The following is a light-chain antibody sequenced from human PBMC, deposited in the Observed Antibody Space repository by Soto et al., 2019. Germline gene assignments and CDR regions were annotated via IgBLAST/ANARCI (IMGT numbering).Light chain of an antibody. CDR3: RQSYSTPRT. J-gene: IGKJ2*02. CDR2: AAS. Sequence: DIQMTQSPSSLSASVGDRVTITCRASQSISTYLNWYQQKVGKAPKLLIYAASSLQRGVPSRFSGSGSGTDFTLTIRSLQPEDFSTYYCRQSYSTPRTFGQGTKLEIK. V-gene: IGKV1-39*01. CDR1: QSISTY.